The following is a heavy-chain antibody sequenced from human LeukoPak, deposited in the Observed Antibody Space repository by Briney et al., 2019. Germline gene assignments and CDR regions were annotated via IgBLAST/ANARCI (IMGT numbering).Heavy chain of an antibody. CDR1: GFTFSSYG. CDR2: IRYDGSNK. Sequence: GGSLRLSCAASGFTFSSYGMHWVRQAPGKGLEWVAFIRYDGSNKYYADSVKGRFTISRDNSKNTLYLQMNSLRAEDTAVYYCARDLLYNNSPGLEYWGQGTLVTVSS. CDR3: ARDLLYNNSPGLEY. J-gene: IGHJ4*02. V-gene: IGHV3-30*02. D-gene: IGHD3-10*01.